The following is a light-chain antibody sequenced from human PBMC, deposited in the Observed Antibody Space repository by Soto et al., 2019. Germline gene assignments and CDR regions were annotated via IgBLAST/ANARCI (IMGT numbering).Light chain of an antibody. J-gene: IGKJ4*01. CDR3: QQHNNWPLT. CDR1: QSVSSN. V-gene: IGKV3-15*01. CDR2: GIS. Sequence: EIVMTQSPATLSVSPGERATLSCRASQSVSSNLAWYQQKPGQAPRLLMYGISTRATGIPARFSGSGSGTEFTLTISSLQSEDFEIYYCQQHNNWPLTFGGGTKVEIK.